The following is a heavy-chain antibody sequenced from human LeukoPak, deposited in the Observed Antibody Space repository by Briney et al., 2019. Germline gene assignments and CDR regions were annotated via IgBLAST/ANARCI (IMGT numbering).Heavy chain of an antibody. CDR1: GFTVSSNY. CDR2: IYSGGST. V-gene: IGHV3-53*01. J-gene: IGHJ6*02. Sequence: GGSLRLSCAASGFTVSSNYMSWVRQAPGKGLEWVSVIYSGGSTYYADSVKGRFTISRDNSKNTLYLQMNSLRVEDTAMYYCARGPYDILTGSIDYYYGMDVWGQGTTVTVSS. CDR3: ARGPYDILTGSIDYYYGMDV. D-gene: IGHD3-9*01.